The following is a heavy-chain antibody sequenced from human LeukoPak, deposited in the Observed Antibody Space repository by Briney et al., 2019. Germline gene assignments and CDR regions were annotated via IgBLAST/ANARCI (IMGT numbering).Heavy chain of an antibody. CDR3: ARHYYDFWSRWGAFDI. CDR1: GGSFSGYY. V-gene: IGHV4-34*01. D-gene: IGHD3-3*01. J-gene: IGHJ3*02. CDR2: INHSGST. Sequence: SETLSLTCAVYGGSFSGYYWSWIRQPPGKGLEWIGEINHSGSTNYNPSLKSRVTILVDTSKNQFSLKLSSVTAADTAVYYCARHYYDFWSRWGAFDIWGQGTMVTVSS.